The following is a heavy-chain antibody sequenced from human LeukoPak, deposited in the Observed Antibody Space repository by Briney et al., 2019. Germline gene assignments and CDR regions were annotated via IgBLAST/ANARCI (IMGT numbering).Heavy chain of an antibody. D-gene: IGHD5-12*01. CDR3: ARERVVDIVATGGWFDP. Sequence: PSETLSLTCTVSGGSISSSSYYWGGIRQPPGKGPEWIGSIYYSGSTYYNPSLKSRVTISVDTSKNQFSLKLSSVTAADTAVYYRARERVVDIVATGGWFDPWGQGTLVTVSS. J-gene: IGHJ5*02. CDR2: IYYSGST. V-gene: IGHV4-39*07. CDR1: GGSISSSSYY.